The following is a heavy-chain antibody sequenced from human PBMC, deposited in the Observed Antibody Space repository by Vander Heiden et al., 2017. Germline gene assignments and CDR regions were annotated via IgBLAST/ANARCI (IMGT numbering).Heavy chain of an antibody. J-gene: IGHJ4*02. CDR3: ARGDGYKADY. V-gene: IGHV4-31*03. CDR1: GGSISSGGYY. CDR2: IYYSGST. D-gene: IGHD5-12*01. Sequence: VQLQESGPGLVNPSQTLSLTCSVSGGSISSGGYYWSWIRQHPGKGLEWIGYIYYSGSTYYNPSLKSRVSISVDTSKNQFSLRLNSVTAADTAVYYCARGDGYKADYWGQGTLVTVSS.